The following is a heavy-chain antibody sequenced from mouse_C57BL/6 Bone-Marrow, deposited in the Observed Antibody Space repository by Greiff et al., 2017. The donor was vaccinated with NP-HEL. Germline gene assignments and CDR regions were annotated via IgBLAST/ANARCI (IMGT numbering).Heavy chain of an antibody. V-gene: IGHV1-63*01. CDR1: GYTFTNYW. Sequence: QVQLKESGAELVRPGTSVKMSCKASGYTFTNYWIGWAKQRPGHGLEWIGDIYPGGGYTYYNEKFKGKATLTADNSSSTAYMQFSSLTSENSAIYYCARSGNFDYWGQGTTLTVSS. CDR2: IYPGGGYT. D-gene: IGHD1-3*01. J-gene: IGHJ2*01. CDR3: ARSGNFDY.